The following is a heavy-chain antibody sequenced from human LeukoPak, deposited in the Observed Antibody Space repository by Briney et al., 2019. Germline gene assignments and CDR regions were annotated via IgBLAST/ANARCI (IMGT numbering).Heavy chain of an antibody. CDR3: ARQGSSGSYTD. CDR2: IYYSGST. CDR1: GGSISSSSYY. D-gene: IGHD1-26*01. Sequence: SETLSLTCTVSGGSISSSSYYWGWIRQPPGKGLEWIGGIYYSGSTYYNPSLKSRVTISVDTSKNQFSLKLSSVTAADTAVYYCARQGSSGSYTDWGQGTLVTVSS. J-gene: IGHJ4*02. V-gene: IGHV4-39*07.